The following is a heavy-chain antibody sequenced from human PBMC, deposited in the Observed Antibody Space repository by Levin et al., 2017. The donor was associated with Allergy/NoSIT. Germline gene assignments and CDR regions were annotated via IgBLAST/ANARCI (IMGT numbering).Heavy chain of an antibody. V-gene: IGHV3-30-3*01. CDR1: GFTFSSYA. Sequence: GGSLRLSCAASGFTFSSYAMHWVRQAPGKGLEWVAVISYDGSNKYYADSVKGRFTISRDNSKNTLYLQMNSLRAEDTAVYYCARDWSAAESTDYWGQGTLVTVSS. J-gene: IGHJ4*02. CDR2: ISYDGSNK. D-gene: IGHD6-13*01. CDR3: ARDWSAAESTDY.